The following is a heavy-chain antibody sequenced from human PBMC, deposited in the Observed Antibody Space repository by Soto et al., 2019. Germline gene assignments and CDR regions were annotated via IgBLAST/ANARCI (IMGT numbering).Heavy chain of an antibody. CDR3: ARALRNWFDP. CDR1: GGSISSYY. CDR2: IYYSGST. D-gene: IGHD2-21*02. J-gene: IGHJ5*02. Sequence: SETLSLTCTVSGGSISSYYWSWIRQPPGKGLEWIGYIYYSGSTNYNPSLKSRVTISVDTSKNQFSLRLSSVTAADTAVYYCARALRNWFDPWGQGTLVTVSS. V-gene: IGHV4-59*01.